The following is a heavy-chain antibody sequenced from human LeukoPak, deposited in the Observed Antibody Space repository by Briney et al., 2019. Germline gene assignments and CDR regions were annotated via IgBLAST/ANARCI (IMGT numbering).Heavy chain of an antibody. D-gene: IGHD2-8*01. CDR1: GGSISGYY. J-gene: IGHJ4*02. Sequence: KASETLSLTCTVSGGSISGYYWAWIRQPPGKVLEWIGYIHYSGNTNYNPSLKSRVTMSVDTSKNQFSLILTSVTAADTAVYYCTKIANGGLSDYWGQGTLVTVSS. CDR2: IHYSGNT. V-gene: IGHV4-59*01. CDR3: TKIANGGLSDY.